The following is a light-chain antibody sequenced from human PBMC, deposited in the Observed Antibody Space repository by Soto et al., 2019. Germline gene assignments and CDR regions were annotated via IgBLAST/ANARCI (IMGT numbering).Light chain of an antibody. CDR3: QQYNKWPPT. CDR2: GAS. CDR1: QSVSSN. J-gene: IGKJ1*01. V-gene: IGKV3-15*01. Sequence: EIVMTQSPATLSVSPGERATLSCRASQSVSSNLAWFQQKPGQAPRLLIYGASTRDTGIPARFSGSGSGTECTLTLSNLQSEDFAVYHCQQYNKWPPTFGQGTKVDVK.